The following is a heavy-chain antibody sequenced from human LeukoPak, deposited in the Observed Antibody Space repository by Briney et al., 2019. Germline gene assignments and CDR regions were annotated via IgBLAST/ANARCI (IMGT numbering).Heavy chain of an antibody. D-gene: IGHD3-22*01. V-gene: IGHV4-59*01. Sequence: SETLSLTCTVSGGPISSYYWSWIRQPPGKGLEWIGYIYYSGSTNYNPSLKSRVTISVDTSKNQFSLKLSSVTAADTAVYYCARAGTAYYYDSSGYYPDLVAFDIWGQGTMVTVSS. CDR3: ARAGTAYYYDSSGYYPDLVAFDI. J-gene: IGHJ3*02. CDR2: IYYSGST. CDR1: GGPISSYY.